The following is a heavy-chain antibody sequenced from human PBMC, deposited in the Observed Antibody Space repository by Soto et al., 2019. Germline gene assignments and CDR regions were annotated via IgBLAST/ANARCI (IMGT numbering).Heavy chain of an antibody. V-gene: IGHV3-66*04. CDR3: ARHVGSYWDFDL. Sequence: EVQLVESGGDLVQPGGSLRLSCAASGFTVSTRYMVWVRQAPGKGLEGVSSIYSDGNTYYADSVRGRFTIYTDTSKDTLYMQMNSLRVDDTAMYYCARHVGSYWDFDLWGRGTLVIVSS. D-gene: IGHD1-26*01. CDR1: GFTVSTRY. J-gene: IGHJ2*01. CDR2: IYSDGNT.